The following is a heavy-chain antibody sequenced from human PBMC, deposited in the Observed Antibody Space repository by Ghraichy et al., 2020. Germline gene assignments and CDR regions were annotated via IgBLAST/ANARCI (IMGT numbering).Heavy chain of an antibody. Sequence: GGSLRLSCAASGFTFSSSNMNWVRQAPGKGLEWVSSIATSSRYIFYADSVKGRFTVSRDNAKNSLYLQMNSLRAEDTAVYYCVRSWIEMATLTGFDYWGQGILVTVS. D-gene: IGHD5-24*01. J-gene: IGHJ4*02. CDR1: GFTFSSSN. CDR2: IATSSRYI. CDR3: VRSWIEMATLTGFDY. V-gene: IGHV3-21*01.